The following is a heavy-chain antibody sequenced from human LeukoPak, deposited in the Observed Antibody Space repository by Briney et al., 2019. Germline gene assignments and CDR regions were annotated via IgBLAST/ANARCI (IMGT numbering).Heavy chain of an antibody. J-gene: IGHJ4*02. CDR3: ARSNQADGY. V-gene: IGHV3-74*01. CDR1: GFTFSNYG. D-gene: IGHD1-14*01. Sequence: GGSLRLSCAASGFTFSNYGMHWVRQVPGKGLVWVARINPGGSSITYADSVKGRFTISRDNAKNTLYLQMDSLRAEDTGVYYCARSNQADGYWGQGTLVTVSS. CDR2: INPGGSSI.